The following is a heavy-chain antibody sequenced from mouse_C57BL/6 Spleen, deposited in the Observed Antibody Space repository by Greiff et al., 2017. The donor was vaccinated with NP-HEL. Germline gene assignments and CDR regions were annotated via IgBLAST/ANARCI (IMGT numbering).Heavy chain of an antibody. D-gene: IGHD1-1*01. J-gene: IGHJ4*01. CDR3: ARSTTVVAGAMDY. CDR1: GYAFSSSW. CDR2: IYPGDGDT. V-gene: IGHV1-82*01. Sequence: QVQLQQSGPELVKPGASVKISCKASGYAFSSSWMNWVKQRPGKGLEWIGRIYPGDGDTNYNGKFKGKATLTADKYSSTAYMQLSSLTSEDSAVYFCARSTTVVAGAMDYWGQGSSVTVSS.